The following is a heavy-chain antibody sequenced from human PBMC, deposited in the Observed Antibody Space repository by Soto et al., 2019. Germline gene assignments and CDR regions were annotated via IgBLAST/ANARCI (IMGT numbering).Heavy chain of an antibody. CDR2: IKSKKDGGTT. V-gene: IGHV3-15*01. Sequence: PGGSLRLSCAASGFVFGNSAMSWVRQAPGKGLEWVGRIKSKKDGGTTDYAAPVKGRFTISRDDSRNTLYLQMNSLRTEDIAVYYCTTDPGDYEDYWGKGTQVTVSS. D-gene: IGHD4-17*01. J-gene: IGHJ4*02. CDR1: GFVFGNSA. CDR3: TTDPGDYEDY.